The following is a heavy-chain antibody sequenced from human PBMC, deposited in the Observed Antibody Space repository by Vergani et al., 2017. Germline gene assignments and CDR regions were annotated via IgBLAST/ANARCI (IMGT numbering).Heavy chain of an antibody. CDR3: ADRRATLMTFDY. CDR2: IYWVDDK. D-gene: IGHD5-12*01. J-gene: IGHJ4*02. V-gene: IGHV2-5*02. CDR1: GSPFSTIGVG. Sequence: QITLKEFGPTLVKPTQTLTLTCTSPGSPFSTIGVGVGWIRQPPGKALEWLALIYWVDDKRYSPSLKSRPTITKDTTKNQVVLTMTNMDPVDTATYYCADRRATLMTFDYWGQGTLVTVSS.